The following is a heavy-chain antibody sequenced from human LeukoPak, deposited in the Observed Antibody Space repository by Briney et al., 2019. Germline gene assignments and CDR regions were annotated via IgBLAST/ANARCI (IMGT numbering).Heavy chain of an antibody. D-gene: IGHD5-24*01. CDR2: ITKSGDQT. CDR1: GITFSNSA. V-gene: IGHV3-23*01. J-gene: IGHJ3*02. Sequence: QPGGSLRLSCVPSGITFSNSALSWVRQAPGKGLEWVSTITKSGDQTHYADSVRGLFTISRDIFKNTLYLQMNSQRAEDTAVYHCVKSAGKDGYRDVFDIWGQGTVVTVSS. CDR3: VKSAGKDGYRDVFDI.